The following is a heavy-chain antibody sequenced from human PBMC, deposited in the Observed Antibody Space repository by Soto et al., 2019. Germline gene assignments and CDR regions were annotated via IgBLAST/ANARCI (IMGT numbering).Heavy chain of an antibody. J-gene: IGHJ4*02. Sequence: PGGSLRLSCAASGFTFSSYGMHWVRQAPGKGLEWVAVISYDGSNKYYADSVKGRFTISRDNSKNTLYLQMNSLRAEDTAVYYCAKEAPSSMIVVVTGYYFYYWGQGTLVTVSS. V-gene: IGHV3-30*18. CDR2: ISYDGSNK. CDR1: GFTFSSYG. D-gene: IGHD3-22*01. CDR3: AKEAPSSMIVVVTGYYFYY.